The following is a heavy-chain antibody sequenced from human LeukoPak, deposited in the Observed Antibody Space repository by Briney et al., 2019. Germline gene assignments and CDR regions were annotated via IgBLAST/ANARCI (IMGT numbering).Heavy chain of an antibody. CDR2: ISYSGST. D-gene: IGHD2-15*01. CDR3: ARDTLRDYFDH. V-gene: IGHV4-59*01. J-gene: IGHJ4*02. CDR1: GDSISSYY. Sequence: SETLSLTCTVSGDSISSYYWSWVRQPPGKGLDWIGYISYSGSTNYNPSLKSRVTISVDTSKNQFSLKLSSVTAADTAVYFCARDTLRDYFDHWGQGTLVTVSS.